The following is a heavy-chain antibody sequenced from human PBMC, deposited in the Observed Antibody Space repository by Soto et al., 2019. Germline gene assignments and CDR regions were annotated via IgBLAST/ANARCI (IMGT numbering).Heavy chain of an antibody. J-gene: IGHJ4*02. CDR1: GGSISSYY. V-gene: IGHV4-59*01. D-gene: IGHD3-22*01. CDR2: IYYSGRT. CDR3: ARGWAYYYDSSGYFDY. Sequence: SETLSLTCTVSGGSISSYYWSWIRQPPGKGLEWIGYIYYSGRTNYNPSLNSRLTISVDTSKNQFSLKLSSVLAADTAVYSFARGWAYYYDSSGYFDYWGQGTLVTVSS.